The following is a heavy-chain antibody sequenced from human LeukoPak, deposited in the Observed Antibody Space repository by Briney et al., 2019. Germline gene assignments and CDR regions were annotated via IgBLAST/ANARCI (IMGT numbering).Heavy chain of an antibody. CDR1: GYSFTSYW. D-gene: IGHD5-24*01. CDR2: IYPGDSDT. J-gene: IGHJ3*02. CDR3: ARLTIYKMGAFDI. V-gene: IGHV5-51*01. Sequence: HGESLKISCKGSGYSFTSYWIGWVRQMPGKGLEWMGSIYPGDSDTRYSPSFQGQVTISADKSISTAYLQWSSLKASDTAMYYCARLTIYKMGAFDIWGQGTMVTVSS.